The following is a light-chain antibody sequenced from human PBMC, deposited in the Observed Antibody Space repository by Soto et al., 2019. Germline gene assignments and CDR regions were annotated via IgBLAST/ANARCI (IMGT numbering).Light chain of an antibody. Sequence: DIQMTQSPSTLSSSGGDIVTITCRASQSISSWLAWYQQKPGKAPKLLIYKASTLKSGVPSRFSGSGSGTEFTLTISSLQPDDFATYYCQHYNSYSEAFGQGTKVDNK. CDR2: KAS. V-gene: IGKV1-5*03. CDR1: QSISSW. CDR3: QHYNSYSEA. J-gene: IGKJ1*01.